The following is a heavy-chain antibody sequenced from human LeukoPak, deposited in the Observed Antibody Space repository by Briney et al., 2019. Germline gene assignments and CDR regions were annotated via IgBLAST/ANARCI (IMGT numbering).Heavy chain of an antibody. D-gene: IGHD2-2*01. Sequence: PGGSLRLSCAASGSSFANYAMSWVRQAPGKGPEWVSALTPAGTTFYADIVKGRFSVSRDNSKHTLSLQMNSLRAEDTAVYYCVKESPYPEGSTARIYYFDNWGQGTLVTVSS. J-gene: IGHJ4*02. CDR2: LTPAGTT. V-gene: IGHV3-23*01. CDR3: VKESPYPEGSTARIYYFDN. CDR1: GSSFANYA.